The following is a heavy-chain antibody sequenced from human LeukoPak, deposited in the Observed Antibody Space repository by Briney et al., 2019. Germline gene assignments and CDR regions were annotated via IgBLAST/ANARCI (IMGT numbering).Heavy chain of an antibody. J-gene: IGHJ5*02. CDR1: GGTFSSYA. CDR2: IIPIFGIA. D-gene: IGHD6-13*01. Sequence: SVKVSCKASGGTFSSYAISWVRQAPGQGLEWMGRIIPIFGIANYAQKFQGRVTITADKSTSTAYMELSSLRSEDTAVYYRARVIAAAGTRWFDPWGQGTLVTVSS. V-gene: IGHV1-69*04. CDR3: ARVIAAAGTRWFDP.